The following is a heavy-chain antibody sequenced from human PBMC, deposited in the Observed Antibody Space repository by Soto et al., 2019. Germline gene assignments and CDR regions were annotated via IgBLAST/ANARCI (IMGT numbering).Heavy chain of an antibody. Sequence: SETLSLTCTVSGGSISSGDSYWSWIRQSPGKGPEWIGYTYYSGSPFYNPSLASRVTISVDTSKNQFSLKLNSVTAADTAVYYCAREGAASYSYYYGTDVWGQGTTVTVSS. CDR3: AREGAASYSYYYGTDV. CDR2: TYYSGSP. V-gene: IGHV4-30-4*01. D-gene: IGHD3-16*01. J-gene: IGHJ6*02. CDR1: GGSISSGDSY.